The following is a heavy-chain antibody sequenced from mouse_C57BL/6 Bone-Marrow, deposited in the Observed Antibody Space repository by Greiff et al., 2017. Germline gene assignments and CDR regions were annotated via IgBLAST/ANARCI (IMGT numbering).Heavy chain of an antibody. Sequence: VKLMESGAELARPGASVKLSCKASGYTFTSYGISWVKQRTGQGLEWIGEIYPRSGNTYYNEKFKGKATLTADKSSSTAYMELRSLTSEDSAVYFCARGIYYDCTWFAYWGQGTLVTVSA. V-gene: IGHV1-81*01. CDR1: GYTFTSYG. J-gene: IGHJ3*01. CDR3: ARGIYYDCTWFAY. CDR2: IYPRSGNT. D-gene: IGHD2-4*01.